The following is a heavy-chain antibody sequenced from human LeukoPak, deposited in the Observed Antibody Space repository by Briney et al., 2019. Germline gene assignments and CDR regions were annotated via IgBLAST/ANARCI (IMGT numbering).Heavy chain of an antibody. Sequence: ASVKVSCKASGGTFSSYAISWVRQAPGQGLEWMGGIIPIFGTANYAQRFQGRVTITTDESTSTAYMELSSLRSEDTAVYYCARDMVRGGYYYYYMDVWGKGTTVTVSS. CDR1: GGTFSSYA. V-gene: IGHV1-69*05. CDR2: IIPIFGTA. CDR3: ARDMVRGGYYYYYMDV. J-gene: IGHJ6*03. D-gene: IGHD3-10*01.